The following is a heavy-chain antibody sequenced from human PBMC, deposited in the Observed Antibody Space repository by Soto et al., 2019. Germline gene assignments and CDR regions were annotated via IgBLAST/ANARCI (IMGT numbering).Heavy chain of an antibody. CDR3: ARVGSKSFYYATDV. J-gene: IGHJ6*02. CDR2: IYYSGST. V-gene: IGHV4-59*01. CDR1: GGSISSYY. Sequence: SETLSLTCTVSGGSISSYYWSWIRQPPGKGLDWIGYIYYSGSTNYNPSLKSRVTISVDTSKTQFSLKLTSVTAADTAVYYCARVGSKSFYYATDVWGQGTTVTVSS. D-gene: IGHD4-4*01.